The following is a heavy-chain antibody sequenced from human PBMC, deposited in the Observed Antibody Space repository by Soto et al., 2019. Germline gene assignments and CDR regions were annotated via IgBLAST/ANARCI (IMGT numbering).Heavy chain of an antibody. J-gene: IGHJ6*02. Sequence: QVHLVQSGAEVKKPGASVKVSCKASNETLTTYGISWVRQAPGQGLEWMGWVSGYSGHSSSAQEFQDRVIMTTDTSTNTAYMELRSLTSDDSAVYFCARDSSSSGYYDGMDVWGQWTTVTVSS. D-gene: IGHD6-6*01. CDR3: ARDSSSSGYYDGMDV. V-gene: IGHV1-18*01. CDR1: NETLTTYG. CDR2: VSGYSGHS.